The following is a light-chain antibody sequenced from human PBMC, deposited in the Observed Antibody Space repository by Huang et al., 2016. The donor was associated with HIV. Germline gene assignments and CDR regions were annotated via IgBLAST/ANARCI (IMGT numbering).Light chain of an antibody. Sequence: VVMTQSPGTLSLSPGERASLSCRASKAASSDFLAWYQHKPGQAPRLRISGPSHRASCVPDRFSVSWSGTDFTLIIDRLEPEDFALYYCQQFGYSPFTFGGGTRLEI. CDR1: KAASSDF. CDR2: GPS. J-gene: IGKJ4*01. CDR3: QQFGYSPFT. V-gene: IGKV3-20*01.